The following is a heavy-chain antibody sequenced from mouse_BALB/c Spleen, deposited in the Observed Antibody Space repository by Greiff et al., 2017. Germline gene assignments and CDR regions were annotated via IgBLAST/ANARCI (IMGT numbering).Heavy chain of an antibody. J-gene: IGHJ1*01. CDR1: VYSIPSYYS. D-gene: IGHD1-1*02. CDR2: ISYSCST. V-gene: IGHV3-2*02. CDR3: ARRWDWYLEG. Sequence: VKLMYSVPVLVNPSQSLSLTCTFTVYSIPSYYSWNWIRQFPGNKLEWIGYISYSCSTSYNPSLKSRISITRDTSKNQFFLQLNSVTTEDTATYYCARRWDWYLEGWGAGTTGTVAS.